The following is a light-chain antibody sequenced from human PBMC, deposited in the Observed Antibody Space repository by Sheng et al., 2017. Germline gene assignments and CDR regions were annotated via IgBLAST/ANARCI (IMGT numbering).Light chain of an antibody. Sequence: AIRMTQSPSSFSASTGDRVTISCRASQGISNSLAWYQQKPGKAPKLLIYGASTLQSGVPSRFSGSGSGTDFTLTISSLQPEDFATYYCQQANSFPLFGQGTRLEIK. CDR1: QGISNS. J-gene: IGKJ5*01. CDR3: QQANSFPL. V-gene: IGKV1-8*01. CDR2: GAS.